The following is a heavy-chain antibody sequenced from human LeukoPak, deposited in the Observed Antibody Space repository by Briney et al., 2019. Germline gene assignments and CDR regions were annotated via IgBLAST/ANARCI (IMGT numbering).Heavy chain of an antibody. CDR2: INSDGSST. CDR3: ARQVAYYYGSGSPIDY. Sequence: GRSLRLSCAASEFTFSSYTMHWVRQAPGKGLVWVSRINSDGSSTSYADSVKGRFTISRDNAKNTLYLQMNSLRAEDTAVYYCARQVAYYYGSGSPIDYWGQGTLVTVSS. J-gene: IGHJ4*02. CDR1: EFTFSSYT. D-gene: IGHD3-10*01. V-gene: IGHV3-74*01.